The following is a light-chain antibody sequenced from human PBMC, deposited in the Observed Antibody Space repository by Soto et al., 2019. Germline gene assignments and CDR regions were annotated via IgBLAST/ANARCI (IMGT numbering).Light chain of an antibody. J-gene: IGKJ2*01. Sequence: DIQMTQSPSSLSASVGDKVTITCRASQNIGTYLNWYQQKPGEAPKLVIHAASTLETGVPSRFSGSGSGTDFTLTISSLKSEECATFYCQQSTDIPYTFGHGTKLDI. CDR3: QQSTDIPYT. CDR2: AAS. CDR1: QNIGTY. V-gene: IGKV1-39*01.